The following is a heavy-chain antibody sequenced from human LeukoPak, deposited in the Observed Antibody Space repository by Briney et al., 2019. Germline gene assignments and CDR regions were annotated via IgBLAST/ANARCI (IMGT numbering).Heavy chain of an antibody. J-gene: IGHJ4*02. CDR2: IKPDGSEK. CDR3: AGGPGGAYFTYYFDY. Sequence: PVGSLRLSCAASGFTFSNLWMSWVRQAPGKGLDWVANIKPDGSEKYYVDSVRGRFTISRENAKNLLFLQMNGRRADETAGYYCAGGPGGAYFTYYFDYWAWAPCSPSPQ. V-gene: IGHV3-7*01. D-gene: IGHD2/OR15-2a*01. CDR1: GFTFSNLW.